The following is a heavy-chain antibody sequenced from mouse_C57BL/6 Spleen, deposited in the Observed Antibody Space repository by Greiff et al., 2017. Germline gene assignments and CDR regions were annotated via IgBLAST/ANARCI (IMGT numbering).Heavy chain of an antibody. Sequence: QVQLKQPGAELVKPGASVKVSCKASGYTFTSYWMHWVKQRPGQGLEWIGRIHPSDSDTNYNQKFKGKDTLTVDKSSSTAYMQLSSLTSEDSAVYYCAMGRYYGSPHWYFDVWGTGTTVTVSS. CDR1: GYTFTSYW. CDR2: IHPSDSDT. V-gene: IGHV1-74*01. CDR3: AMGRYYGSPHWYFDV. D-gene: IGHD1-1*01. J-gene: IGHJ1*03.